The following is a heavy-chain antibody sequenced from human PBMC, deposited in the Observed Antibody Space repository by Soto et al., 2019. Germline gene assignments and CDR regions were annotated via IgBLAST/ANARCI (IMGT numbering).Heavy chain of an antibody. CDR3: AKDRLGDYYYYGMDV. V-gene: IGHV3-23*01. D-gene: IGHD4-17*01. J-gene: IGHJ6*02. Sequence: EVQLLQSGGGLVQPGGSLRLSCVGSGFTFSRYAMIWVRQTPGKGLEWVSGIGDRGTTTYYADSVKGRFTLSREHSGNPLVLQMNSLRAEDTAVYYCAKDRLGDYYYYGMDVWGQGTTVTVS. CDR2: IGDRGTTT. CDR1: GFTFSRYA.